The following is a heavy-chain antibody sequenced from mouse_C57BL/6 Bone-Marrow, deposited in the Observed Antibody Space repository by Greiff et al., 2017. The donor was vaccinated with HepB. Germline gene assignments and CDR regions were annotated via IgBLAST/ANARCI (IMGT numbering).Heavy chain of an antibody. Sequence: QVQLKQPGAELVKPGASVKLSCKASGYTFTSYWMHWVKQRPGQGLEWIGMIHPNSGSTNYNEKFKSKATLTVDKSSSTAYMQLSSLTSEDSAVYYCARDGDYYGSSYLAWFAYWGQGTLVTVSA. CDR2: IHPNSGST. V-gene: IGHV1-64*01. CDR1: GYTFTSYW. CDR3: ARDGDYYGSSYLAWFAY. D-gene: IGHD1-1*01. J-gene: IGHJ3*01.